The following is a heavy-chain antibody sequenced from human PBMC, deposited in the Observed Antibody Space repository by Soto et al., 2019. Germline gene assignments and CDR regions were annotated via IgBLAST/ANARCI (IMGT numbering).Heavy chain of an antibody. V-gene: IGHV4-30-4*01. D-gene: IGHD6-13*01. Sequence: PSETLSLTCTVSGGSISSGDYYWSWIRQPPGKGLEWIGYIYYSGSTYYNPSLKSRVTISVDTSKNQFSLKLSSVTAADTAVYYCARVGSGSRWYKTVYFDYWGQGTLVTVSS. CDR3: ARVGSGSRWYKTVYFDY. J-gene: IGHJ4*02. CDR2: IYYSGST. CDR1: GGSISSGDYY.